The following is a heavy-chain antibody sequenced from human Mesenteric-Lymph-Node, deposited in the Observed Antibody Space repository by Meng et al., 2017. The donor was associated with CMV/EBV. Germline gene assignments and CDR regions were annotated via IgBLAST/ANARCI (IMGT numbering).Heavy chain of an antibody. Sequence: GGSLRLSCAASGFTFSSYGVNWVRQAPGKGLEWVSYVSSSSSKIYYADSVKGRFTISRDNAKNSLYLQMNSLRAEDTAVYFCARRYCSSTSCTIDYWGQGTLVTVSS. CDR3: ARRYCSSTSCTIDY. V-gene: IGHV3-48*03. CDR1: GFTFSSYG. J-gene: IGHJ4*02. CDR2: VSSSSSKI. D-gene: IGHD2-2*01.